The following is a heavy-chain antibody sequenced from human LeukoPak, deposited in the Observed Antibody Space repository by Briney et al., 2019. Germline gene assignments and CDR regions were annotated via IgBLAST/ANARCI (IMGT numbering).Heavy chain of an antibody. J-gene: IGHJ4*02. V-gene: IGHV4-39*01. Sequence: SETQSLTCTVYSGSISSNSYYWGWIRQPPGKGLEWIGNIYYSGNTHYNPSLKSRVTIFVDTSKNLISLKLSSVTAADTAVYYCARRWKAARPGDYFDYWGQGTLVTVSS. D-gene: IGHD6-6*01. CDR3: ARRWKAARPGDYFDY. CDR1: SGSISSNSYY. CDR2: IYYSGNT.